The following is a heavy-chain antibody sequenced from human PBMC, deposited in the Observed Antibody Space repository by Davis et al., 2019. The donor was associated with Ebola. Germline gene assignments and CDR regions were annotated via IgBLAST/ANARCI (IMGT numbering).Heavy chain of an antibody. V-gene: IGHV3-48*01. CDR3: AKDRSIAVAAFDY. CDR2: ISSSSSTI. D-gene: IGHD6-19*01. CDR1: EFSVNNDY. Sequence: GGSLRLSCTASEFSVNNDYMSWVRQAPGKGLEWVSYISSSSSTIYYADSVKGRFTISRDNSKNTLYLQMNSLRAEDTAVYYCAKDRSIAVAAFDYWGQGTLVTVSS. J-gene: IGHJ4*02.